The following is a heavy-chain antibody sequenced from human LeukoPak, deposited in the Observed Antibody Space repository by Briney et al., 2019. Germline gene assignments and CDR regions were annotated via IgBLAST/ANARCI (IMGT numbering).Heavy chain of an antibody. CDR1: GGSISSYY. V-gene: IGHV4-4*07. Sequence: SGTPSLTCTVSGGSISSYYWSWIRQPAGKGLEWIGRIYTSGSTNYNPSLKSRVTMSVDTSKNQFSLKLSSVTAADTAVYYCAREGNPSGTTDYWGQGTLVTVSS. CDR3: AREGNPSGTTDY. CDR2: IYTSGST. D-gene: IGHD1-1*01. J-gene: IGHJ4*02.